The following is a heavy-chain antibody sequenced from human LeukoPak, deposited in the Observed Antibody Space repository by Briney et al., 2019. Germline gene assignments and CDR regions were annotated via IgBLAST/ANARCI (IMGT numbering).Heavy chain of an antibody. J-gene: IGHJ3*02. V-gene: IGHV3-21*01. CDR1: GFTFSSYG. CDR2: ISSSSSYI. D-gene: IGHD4-23*01. Sequence: PGGTLRLSCAASGFTFSSYGMNWVRQAPGKGLEWVSSISSSSSYIYYADSVKGRFTISRDNAKNSLYLQMNSLRAEDTAVYYCARIRTTVVTLDAFDIWGQGTMVTVSS. CDR3: ARIRTTVVTLDAFDI.